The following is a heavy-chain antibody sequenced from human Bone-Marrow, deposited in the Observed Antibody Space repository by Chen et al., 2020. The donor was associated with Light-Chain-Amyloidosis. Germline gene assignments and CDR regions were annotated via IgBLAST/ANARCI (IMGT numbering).Heavy chain of an antibody. Sequence: EVRLVESGGGVVKPGGSLRLSCEASGFRFPNAWVTWARQAPGKGLEWLGRIKGESDGGTTAFAASVQGRFGISRDQTRNTVYLQMSSLKSDDTAIYYCASDGGLVVVEAAVWGQGTQVTVSS. D-gene: IGHD2-21*01. CDR2: IKGESDGGTT. V-gene: IGHV3-15*01. J-gene: IGHJ4*02. CDR3: ASDGGLVVVEAAV. CDR1: GFRFPNAW.